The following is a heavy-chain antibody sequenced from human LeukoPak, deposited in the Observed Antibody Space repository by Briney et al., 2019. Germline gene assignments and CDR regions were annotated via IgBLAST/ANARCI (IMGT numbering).Heavy chain of an antibody. CDR2: IYSGGST. J-gene: IGHJ6*02. D-gene: IGHD6-19*01. CDR3: ARDKAVAGPAYWYYGMDV. CDR1: GFTVSSNY. Sequence: GGSLRLSCAASGFTVSSNYMSWVRQAPGKGLEWASVIYSGGSTYYADSVKGRFTISRDNSKNTLYLQMNSLRAEDTAVYYCARDKAVAGPAYWYYGMDVWGQGTTVTVSS. V-gene: IGHV3-66*01.